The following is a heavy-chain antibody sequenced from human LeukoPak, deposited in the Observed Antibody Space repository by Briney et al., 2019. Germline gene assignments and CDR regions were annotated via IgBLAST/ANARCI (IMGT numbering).Heavy chain of an antibody. D-gene: IGHD1-26*01. CDR2: IGTYNGNT. V-gene: IGHV1-18*01. CDR1: GYTFINYA. CDR3: VREWDHTRMTFDI. J-gene: IGHJ3*02. Sequence: ASVKVSCTASGYTFINYAISWVRQAPGRGLEWMGWIGTYNGNTKYAQEFQGRVTMTTDTSTSTGYMELRNLRSDDTAVYFCVREWDHTRMTFDIWGQGTMVTVSS.